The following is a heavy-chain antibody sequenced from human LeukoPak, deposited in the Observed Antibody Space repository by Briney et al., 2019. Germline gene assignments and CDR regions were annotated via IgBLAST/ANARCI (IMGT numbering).Heavy chain of an antibody. CDR2: IYPGDSDT. D-gene: IGHD1-26*01. Sequence: GESLKISCNGSGYSFSNYWIGWVRQMPGKGLEWMGVIYPGDSDTRYSPSFQGQVTISADKSITTAYLQWSSLKASDTAMYFCAGSKVYSGAYLPFDSWGHGTLVTVSS. CDR3: AGSKVYSGAYLPFDS. V-gene: IGHV5-51*01. CDR1: GYSFSNYW. J-gene: IGHJ4*01.